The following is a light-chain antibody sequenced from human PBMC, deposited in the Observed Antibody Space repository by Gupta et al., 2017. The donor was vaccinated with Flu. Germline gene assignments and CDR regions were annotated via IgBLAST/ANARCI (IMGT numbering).Light chain of an antibody. V-gene: IGLV2-14*01. CDR1: SSDIGGYNY. J-gene: IGLJ3*02. Sequence: SALTHVAAVSGSPGQSITISCTGTSSDIGGYNYVSWYQQHPAKAPILMIYEVNNRPAGVSTRLSGSKSGNTASLTISGLQPEDEADYYCHSYTNSTTWVFGGGTKLTVL. CDR3: HSYTNSTTWV. CDR2: EVN.